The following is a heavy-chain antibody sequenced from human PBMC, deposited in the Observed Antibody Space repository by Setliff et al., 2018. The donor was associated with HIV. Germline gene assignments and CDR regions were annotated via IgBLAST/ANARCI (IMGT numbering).Heavy chain of an antibody. V-gene: IGHV3-23*01. Sequence: GGSLRLSCAASGFTFSSHTMSWVRQAPGKGLEWVSSLSGHTMTTYYAGSVKGRSTISRDVSNNTLYFQMNSLRAEDTAVYYCARKPRDGYYIDYWGQGTLVTVSS. CDR3: ARKPRDGYYIDY. CDR1: GFTFSSHT. J-gene: IGHJ4*02. CDR2: LSGHTMTT. D-gene: IGHD3-10*01.